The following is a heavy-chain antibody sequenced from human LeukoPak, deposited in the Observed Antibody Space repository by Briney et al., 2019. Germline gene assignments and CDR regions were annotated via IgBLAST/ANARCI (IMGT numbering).Heavy chain of an antibody. J-gene: IGHJ4*02. CDR2: ISESGSNT. Sequence: GGSLRLSCAASGFTFSIHAMSWVRQAPGKGLEWVSGISESGSNTYYADSVKGRFTISRDNSKNTLYLQMNSLRAEDTAVYYCAKEADYGSGSSDYWGQGTLVTVSS. D-gene: IGHD3-10*01. V-gene: IGHV3-23*01. CDR3: AKEADYGSGSSDY. CDR1: GFTFSIHA.